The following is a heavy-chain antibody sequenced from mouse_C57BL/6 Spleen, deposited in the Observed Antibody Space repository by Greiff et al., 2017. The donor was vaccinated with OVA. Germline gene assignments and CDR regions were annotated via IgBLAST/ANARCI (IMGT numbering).Heavy chain of an antibody. Sequence: QVQLKQPGAELVRPGTSVKLSCKASGYTFTSYWMHWVKQRPGQGLEWIGVIDPSDSYTNYNQKFKGKATLTVDTSSSTAYMQLSSLTSEDSAVYYCARYDDGYYRYFDVWGTGTTVTVSS. CDR1: GYTFTSYW. D-gene: IGHD2-3*01. V-gene: IGHV1-59*01. CDR3: ARYDDGYYRYFDV. J-gene: IGHJ1*03. CDR2: IDPSDSYT.